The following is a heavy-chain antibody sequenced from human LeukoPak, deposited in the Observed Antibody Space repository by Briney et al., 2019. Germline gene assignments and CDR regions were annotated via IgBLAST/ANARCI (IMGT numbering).Heavy chain of an antibody. CDR2: IKQDGSEK. CDR3: ARVDAHGAFDI. J-gene: IGHJ3*02. Sequence: GGSLRLSCAASGFTFSSYWMSWVRQAPGKGLEWVANIKQDGSEKYYVDSVKGRFTISRDNAKNSLYLQMNSLRAEDTAMYYCARVDAHGAFDIWGQGTMVTVSS. CDR1: GFTFSSYW. V-gene: IGHV3-7*01. D-gene: IGHD2-2*01.